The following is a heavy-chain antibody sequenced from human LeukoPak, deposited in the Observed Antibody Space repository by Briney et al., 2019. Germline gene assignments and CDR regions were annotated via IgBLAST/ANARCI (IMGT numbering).Heavy chain of an antibody. D-gene: IGHD3-16*01. CDR3: AKDQGAGRAFDI. J-gene: IGHJ3*02. V-gene: IGHV3-30*02. CDR2: IRYDGSNK. Sequence: GGSLRLSCAASGFTLSSYGMHWVRQAPGKWLEWVAFIRYDGSNKYYADSVKGRFTISRDNSKNTLVLQMNSLRAEDTAVYYCAKDQGAGRAFDIWGQGTMVTVSS. CDR1: GFTLSSYG.